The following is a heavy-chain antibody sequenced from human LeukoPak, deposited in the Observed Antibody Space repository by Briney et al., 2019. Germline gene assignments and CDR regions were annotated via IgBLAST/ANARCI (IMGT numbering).Heavy chain of an antibody. CDR1: GGSFSGYY. V-gene: IGHV4-34*01. CDR2: INHSGST. D-gene: IGHD3-22*01. Sequence: PSETLSLTCAVYGGSFSGYYWSWIRQPPGKGLEWIGEINHSGSTNYNPSLKSRVTISVDTSKNQFSLKLSSVTAADTAVYYCARVRSGQADYYDSSGYYFFDYWGQGTLVTVSS. J-gene: IGHJ4*02. CDR3: ARVRSGQADYYDSSGYYFFDY.